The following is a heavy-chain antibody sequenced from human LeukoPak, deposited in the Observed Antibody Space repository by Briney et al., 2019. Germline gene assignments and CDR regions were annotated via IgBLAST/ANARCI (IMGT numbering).Heavy chain of an antibody. CDR1: GGSISSSPYY. J-gene: IGHJ3*02. V-gene: IGHV4-39*07. D-gene: IGHD3-22*01. Sequence: PSETLSLTCTVSGGSISSSPYYWGWIRQPPGKGLEWIGEINHSGSTNYNPSLKSRVTISVDTSKNQFSLKLSSVTAADTAVYYCARDRYYYDSSGYRKINDAFDIWGQGTMVTVSS. CDR3: ARDRYYYDSSGYRKINDAFDI. CDR2: INHSGST.